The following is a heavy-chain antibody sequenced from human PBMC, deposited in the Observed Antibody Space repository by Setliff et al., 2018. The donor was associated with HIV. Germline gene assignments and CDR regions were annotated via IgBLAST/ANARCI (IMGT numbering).Heavy chain of an antibody. CDR1: GGSMSSYY. V-gene: IGHV4-4*08. J-gene: IGHJ3*02. Sequence: ETLSLTCSVSGGSMSSYYWTWIRQSPGKGLEWIGYMHTSGSTDYNPSLKSRVTISVDTSKNQFSLKLSSVTAADTAVYYCARAINKSFDIWGQGTMVTVSS. CDR3: ARAINKSFDI. CDR2: MHTSGST.